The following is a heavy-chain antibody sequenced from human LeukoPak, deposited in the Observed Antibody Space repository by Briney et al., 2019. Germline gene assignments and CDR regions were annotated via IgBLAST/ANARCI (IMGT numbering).Heavy chain of an antibody. CDR3: ARRPAYYDILTGYYRSGYYFDY. CDR1: GGSVNNYY. J-gene: IGHJ4*02. D-gene: IGHD3-9*01. V-gene: IGHV4-59*02. Sequence: ASDTLSLTCTVSGGSVNNYYWNWIRQSPGKGLEWIGYIHYTGSSNSNPSLKSRVTMSVDTSKNQVSLKLRSVSIADTAVYYCARRPAYYDILTGYYRSGYYFDYWGQGTLVTVSS. CDR2: IHYTGSS.